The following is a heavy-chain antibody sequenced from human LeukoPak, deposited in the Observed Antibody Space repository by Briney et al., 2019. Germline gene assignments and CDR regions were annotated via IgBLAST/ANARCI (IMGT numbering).Heavy chain of an antibody. CDR2: INTNTGNP. J-gene: IGHJ5*02. CDR3: ARDSDIVVVPAAPTYWFDP. CDR1: GGTFSSYA. V-gene: IGHV7-4-1*02. Sequence: ASVKVSCKASGGTFSSYAISWVRQAPGQGLEWMGWINTNTGNPTYAQGFTGRFVFSLDTSVSTAYLQISSLKAEDTAVYYCARDSDIVVVPAAPTYWFDPWGQGTLVTVSS. D-gene: IGHD2-2*01.